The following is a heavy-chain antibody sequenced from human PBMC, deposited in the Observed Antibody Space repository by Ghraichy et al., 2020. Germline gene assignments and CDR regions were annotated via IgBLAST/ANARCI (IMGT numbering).Heavy chain of an antibody. J-gene: IGHJ1*01. CDR1: GYSFTSYW. D-gene: IGHD2-15*01. CDR2: IYPGDSDT. V-gene: IGHV5-51*01. CDR3: ARLSGYCSGGSCNPTPKYFQH. Sequence: GESLNISCKGSGYSFTSYWIGWVRQMPGKGLEWMGIIYPGDSDTRYSPSFQGQVTISADKSISTAYLQWSSLKASDTAMYYCARLSGYCSGGSCNPTPKYFQHWGQGTLVTVSS.